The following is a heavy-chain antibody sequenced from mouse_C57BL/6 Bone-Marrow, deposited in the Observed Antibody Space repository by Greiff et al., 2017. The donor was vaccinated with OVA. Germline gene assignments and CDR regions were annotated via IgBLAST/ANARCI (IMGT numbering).Heavy chain of an antibody. D-gene: IGHD2-1*01. CDR1: GYTFTSYW. J-gene: IGHJ2*01. CDR2: IDPSDSYT. V-gene: IGHV1-59*01. CDR3: ARWGYGNGFFDY. Sequence: QVQLQQPGAELVRPGTSVKLSCKASGYTFTSYWMHWVKQRPGQGLEWIGVIDPSDSYTNYNQKFKGKATLTVGPSSSTAYMQLSSLTSEDSAVYYCARWGYGNGFFDYWGQGTTLTVSS.